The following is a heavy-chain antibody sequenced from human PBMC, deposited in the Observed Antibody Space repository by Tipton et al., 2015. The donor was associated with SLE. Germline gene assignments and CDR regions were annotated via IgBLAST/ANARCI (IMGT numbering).Heavy chain of an antibody. CDR2: INQSGST. D-gene: IGHD6-13*01. CDR3: AGAVGTAAGLGDC. V-gene: IGHV4-34*01. J-gene: IGHJ4*02. Sequence: TLSLTCAVYGGSFSGHYWSWIRQPPGKGLEWIGEINQSGSTNYNPSLKSRLIMSVDASKNQFSLKLSSVTAADAAIYYCAGAVGTAAGLGDCWGQGTLVTVSS. CDR1: GGSFSGHY.